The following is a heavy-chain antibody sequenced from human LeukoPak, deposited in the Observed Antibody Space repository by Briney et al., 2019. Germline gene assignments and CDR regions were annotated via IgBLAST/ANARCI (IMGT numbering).Heavy chain of an antibody. CDR2: INQDGSDK. J-gene: IGHJ6*02. Sequence: GGSLRLSCAASGFSFSSYWMTWVRQSPGKGLEWVANINQDGSDKYYVDSVKGRFTISRDNGKKSLYLQMNNLRAEDTAVFYCARDVSTARPRPGYFHAMDVWGQGTTVTVSS. CDR1: GFSFSSYW. V-gene: IGHV3-7*01. CDR3: ARDVSTARPRPGYFHAMDV. D-gene: IGHD6-6*01.